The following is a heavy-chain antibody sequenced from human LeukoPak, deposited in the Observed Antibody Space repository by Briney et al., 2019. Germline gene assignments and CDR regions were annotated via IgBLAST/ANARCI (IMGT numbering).Heavy chain of an antibody. CDR1: EITFRDAW. CDR2: IKSESDGGTI. Sequence: GGSLRLSCVASEITFRDAWMSWVRQAPGKGLEWVGRIKSESDGGTIDYAAFVKGRFIMSRDDSKNTMYLQMNSLKSEDTAVYHCTTVTQLGLAGLVYHQPSYYYGMDVWGQGTTVTVSS. D-gene: IGHD6-19*01. V-gene: IGHV3-15*01. J-gene: IGHJ6*01. CDR3: TTVTQLGLAGLVYHQPSYYYGMDV.